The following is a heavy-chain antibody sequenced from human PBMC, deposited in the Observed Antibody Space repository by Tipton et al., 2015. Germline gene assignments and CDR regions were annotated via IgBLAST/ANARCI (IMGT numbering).Heavy chain of an antibody. CDR3: AKSGLRPNYFDQ. J-gene: IGHJ4*02. CDR1: GFILSTFP. Sequence: SLRLSCTASGFILSTFPMSWVRQAPGKGLEWVSGFRGSDDTTYYADSVKGRFTMSRDNSKNTLYLEMNSLRAEDTALYYCAKSGLRPNYFDQWGQGTLVTVSS. D-gene: IGHD4-17*01. V-gene: IGHV3-23*01. CDR2: FRGSDDTT.